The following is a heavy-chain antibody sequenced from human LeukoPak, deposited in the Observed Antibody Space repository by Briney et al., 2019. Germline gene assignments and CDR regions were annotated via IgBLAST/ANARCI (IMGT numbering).Heavy chain of an antibody. Sequence: SGTLSLTCAVYGGSFSGYYWSWIRQPPGKSLEWVGEISPSGNTQYNPSLKSRVTISLDASKSQFYLKLNSVTAADTAVYYCARRVRSADYRLDYWGQGTLVTVSS. J-gene: IGHJ4*02. CDR3: ARRVRSADYRLDY. V-gene: IGHV4-34*01. CDR1: GGSFSGYY. D-gene: IGHD4-11*01. CDR2: ISPSGNT.